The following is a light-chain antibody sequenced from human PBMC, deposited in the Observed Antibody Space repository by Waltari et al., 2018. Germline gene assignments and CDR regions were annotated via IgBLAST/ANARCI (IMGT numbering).Light chain of an antibody. V-gene: IGLV2-18*02. CDR2: DVS. CDR1: NSDVGGFNR. CDR3: SSYSRRSTLV. Sequence: QSALTQPPSVSGSPGQSVTISCTGTNSDVGGFNRVSWYQQAPGSAPQLIIYDVSKRPSGVPDRFSGSKSGNTASLTISGLQAEDEADYYCSSYSRRSTLVFGGGTKLTVL. J-gene: IGLJ2*01.